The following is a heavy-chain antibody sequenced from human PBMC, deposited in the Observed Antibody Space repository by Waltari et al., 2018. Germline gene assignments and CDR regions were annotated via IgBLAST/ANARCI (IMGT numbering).Heavy chain of an antibody. D-gene: IGHD2-2*01. CDR3: ALSGPGYCSSTSCSTGGA. J-gene: IGHJ5*02. V-gene: IGHV1-69*01. CDR1: GGTFSSYA. CDR2: IIPIFGTA. Sequence: QVQLVQSGAEVKKPGSSVKVSCKASGGTFSSYAISWVRQAPGQGFEWMGWIIPIFGTANYEQKFQGRVSITADESTSTAYMELSSLRSEDTAVYYCALSGPGYCSSTSCSTGGAWGQGTLVTVSS.